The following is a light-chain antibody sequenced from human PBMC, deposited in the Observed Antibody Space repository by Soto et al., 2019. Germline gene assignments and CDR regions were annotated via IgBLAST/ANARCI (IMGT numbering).Light chain of an antibody. V-gene: IGKV3-20*01. J-gene: IGKJ2*03. Sequence: EIVLTQSPGTLSLSPGERVTLSCRASQSVSSSYLAWYQHKPGQAPRLLIYAASTRATGIPDRFSGSGSGTDFTLTISRLEPEEFAVYYCQQYGSSRPFSFGQGTKLEIK. CDR1: QSVSSSY. CDR2: AAS. CDR3: QQYGSSRPFS.